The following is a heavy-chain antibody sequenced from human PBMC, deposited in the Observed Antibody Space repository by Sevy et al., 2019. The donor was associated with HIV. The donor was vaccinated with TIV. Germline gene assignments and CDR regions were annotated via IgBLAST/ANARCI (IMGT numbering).Heavy chain of an antibody. V-gene: IGHV4-30-4*01. CDR3: ARQRASSGYFYFDS. J-gene: IGHJ4*02. Sequence: SETVSLTCTVSGGSISSGDYYWSWIRQPPGQGLEWIGYIFYSGSTYFNPSLKSRVTISLDTSKSQFSLRLSSVTAADTAVFYCARQRASSGYFYFDSWGQGTLVTVSS. CDR1: GGSISSGDYY. CDR2: IFYSGST. D-gene: IGHD3-22*01.